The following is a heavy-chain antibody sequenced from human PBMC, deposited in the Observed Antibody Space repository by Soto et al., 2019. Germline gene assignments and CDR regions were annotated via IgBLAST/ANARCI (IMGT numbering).Heavy chain of an antibody. CDR3: ARGYSGYDFGGDYYYYYGMDV. CDR2: IYYSGST. V-gene: IGHV4-61*01. CDR1: GGSVSSGSYY. J-gene: IGHJ6*02. Sequence: SETLSLTCTVSGGSVSSGSYYWSWIRQPPGKGLEWIGYIYYSGSTNYNPSLKSRVTISVDTSKNQFSLKLSSVTAADTAVYYCARGYSGYDFGGDYYYYYGMDVWGQGTTVTVSS. D-gene: IGHD5-12*01.